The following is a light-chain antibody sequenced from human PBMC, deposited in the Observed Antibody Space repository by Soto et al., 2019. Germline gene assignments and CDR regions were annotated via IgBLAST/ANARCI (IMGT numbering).Light chain of an antibody. CDR2: EVS. V-gene: IGLV2-23*02. CDR3: CSYAGSSTLGV. J-gene: IGLJ2*01. Sequence: QSVLTQPASVSGSPGQSITISCTGASSDVGSYNLVSWYQQHPGKAPKLMIYEVSKRPSGVSNRFSGSKSGNTASLTISGLQSEDEADSYCCSYAGSSTLGVFGGGTKLTVL. CDR1: SSDVGSYNL.